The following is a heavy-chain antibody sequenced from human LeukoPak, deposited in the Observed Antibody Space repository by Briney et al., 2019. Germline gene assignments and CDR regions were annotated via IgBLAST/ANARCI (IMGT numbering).Heavy chain of an antibody. V-gene: IGHV3-23*01. CDR3: AKESIAAAQADNWFDP. Sequence: GGSLRLSCAASGFTFSSYAMSWVRRAPGKGLEWVSAISGSGGSTYYADYVKGRFTISRDNSKNTLYLQMNSLSAEDTAVYYCAKESIAAAQADNWFDPWGQGTLVTVSS. J-gene: IGHJ5*02. CDR2: ISGSGGST. D-gene: IGHD6-13*01. CDR1: GFTFSSYA.